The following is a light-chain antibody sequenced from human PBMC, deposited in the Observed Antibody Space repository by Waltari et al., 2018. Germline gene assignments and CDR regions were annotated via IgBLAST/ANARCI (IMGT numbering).Light chain of an antibody. V-gene: IGKV1-5*03. J-gene: IGKJ2*01. CDR2: TAS. CDR1: HTSSSG. CDR3: QVFET. Sequence: DIQVTQSPSTLSASVGDRVTITCRASHTSSSGLAWYQQKHGKAPKVLIYTASFLESGVPSRFSGSGSGTEFTLTISSLQPDDFATYYCQVFETFGQGTKLEIK.